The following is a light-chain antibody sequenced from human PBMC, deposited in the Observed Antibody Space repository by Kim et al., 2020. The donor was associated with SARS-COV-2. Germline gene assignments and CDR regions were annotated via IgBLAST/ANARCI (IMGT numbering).Light chain of an antibody. CDR2: GAS. J-gene: IGKJ4*01. Sequence: TLMTQSPATLSVSPGERATLSCRASQSVSTNLAWYQQKPGQAPRLLIYGASTRATGVPARFSGSGSGTEFTLTVSSLQSEDFAVYYCKMYNNRSTFGAGTTV. V-gene: IGKV3-15*01. CDR1: QSVSTN. CDR3: KMYNNRST.